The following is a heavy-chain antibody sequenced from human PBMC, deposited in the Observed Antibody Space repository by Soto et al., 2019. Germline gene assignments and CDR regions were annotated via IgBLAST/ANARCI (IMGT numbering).Heavy chain of an antibody. CDR3: ARLQVETVVVAAGYYYYGMDV. J-gene: IGHJ6*02. CDR1: GGSISSSSYY. CDR2: IYYSGST. Sequence: QLQLQESGPGLVKPSETLSLTCTVSGGSISSSSYYWGWIRQPTGKGLEWIGSIYYSGSTYYNPSLKSRVTISVDTSKNQFSLKLSSVTAADTAVYYCARLQVETVVVAAGYYYYGMDVWGQGTTATVSS. D-gene: IGHD2-15*01. V-gene: IGHV4-39*01.